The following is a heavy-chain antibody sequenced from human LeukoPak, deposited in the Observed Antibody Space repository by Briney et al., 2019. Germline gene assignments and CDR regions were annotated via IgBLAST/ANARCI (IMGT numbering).Heavy chain of an antibody. Sequence: SETLSLTCAVYGGSFSGYYWSRIRQPPGKGLEWIGEINHSGSTNYNPSLKSRVTISVDTSKNQFSLKLSSVTAADTAVYYCARGSDYYDSSGEGFDYWGQGTLVTVSS. CDR3: ARGSDYYDSSGEGFDY. J-gene: IGHJ4*02. CDR1: GGSFSGYY. V-gene: IGHV4-34*01. CDR2: INHSGST. D-gene: IGHD3-22*01.